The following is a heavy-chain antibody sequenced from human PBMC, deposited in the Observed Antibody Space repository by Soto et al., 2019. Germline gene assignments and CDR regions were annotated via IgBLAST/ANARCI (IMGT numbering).Heavy chain of an antibody. CDR3: ARDQHSSGY. Sequence: QVQLQESGPGLVKPSETLSLTCTVSGGSVSSGSYYWSCIRQPPGKGLEWIGYIYYSGSTNYNPSLKSRVTISVDTSKNQFSLKLSSVTDADTAVYYCARDQHSSGYWGQGTLVTVSS. J-gene: IGHJ4*02. CDR2: IYYSGST. D-gene: IGHD6-19*01. CDR1: GGSVSSGSYY. V-gene: IGHV4-61*01.